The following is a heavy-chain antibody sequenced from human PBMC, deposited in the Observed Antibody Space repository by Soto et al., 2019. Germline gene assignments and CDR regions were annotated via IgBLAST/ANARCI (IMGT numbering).Heavy chain of an antibody. D-gene: IGHD3-3*01. CDR3: AKDLSGEITIFGVDKRPPYYYYYGMDV. V-gene: IGHV3-30*18. Sequence: QVQLVESGGGVVQPGRSLRLSCAASGFTFSSYGMHWVRQAPGKGLEWVAVISYDGSNKYYADSVKGRFTISRDNSKNTLYLQMNSLRAEDKAVYYCAKDLSGEITIFGVDKRPPYYYYYGMDVWGQGTTVTVAS. CDR2: ISYDGSNK. CDR1: GFTFSSYG. J-gene: IGHJ6*02.